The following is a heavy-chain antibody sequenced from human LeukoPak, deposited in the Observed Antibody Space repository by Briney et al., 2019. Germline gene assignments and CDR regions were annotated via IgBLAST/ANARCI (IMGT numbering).Heavy chain of an antibody. Sequence: SETLSLTCTVSGGSISSSSYYWGRIRQPPGKGLEWIGSIYYSGSTYYNPSLKSRVTISVDTSKNQFSLKLSSVTPEDTAVYYCARQNNTYHHYNLGWFDPWGQGTLVTVSS. CDR1: GGSISSSSYY. CDR3: ARQNNTYHHYNLGWFDP. J-gene: IGHJ5*02. D-gene: IGHD5-24*01. CDR2: IYYSGST. V-gene: IGHV4-39*01.